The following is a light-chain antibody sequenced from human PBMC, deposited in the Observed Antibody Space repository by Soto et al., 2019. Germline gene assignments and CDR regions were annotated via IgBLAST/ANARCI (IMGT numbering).Light chain of an antibody. J-gene: IGKJ1*01. CDR1: QSVSSN. Sequence: EIVMTQSPATLSVSPGERATLSCRASQSVSSNLAWYQQKPGQAPRLLIYGASTRATGIPARFSGSGSGTEFTLTISSLQSDDFAVYSCQQYNNWHPWTFGQGTKVEIK. CDR2: GAS. V-gene: IGKV3-15*01. CDR3: QQYNNWHPWT.